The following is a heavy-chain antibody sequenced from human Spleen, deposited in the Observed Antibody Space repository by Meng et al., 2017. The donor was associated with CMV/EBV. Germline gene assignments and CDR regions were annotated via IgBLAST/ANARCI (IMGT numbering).Heavy chain of an antibody. V-gene: IGHV3-23*01. Sequence: GESRKISCAASGFSFNNYAMTWDRQAPGKGLEWVSSISGSGGSTCYADSVKGRFTITRDNSKNTLVVQMNSLRAEDTAVYYCAKSYCRGDCPAWFDPWGQGTLVTVSS. CDR1: GFSFNNYA. J-gene: IGHJ5*02. CDR3: AKSYCRGDCPAWFDP. D-gene: IGHD2-21*01. CDR2: ISGSGGST.